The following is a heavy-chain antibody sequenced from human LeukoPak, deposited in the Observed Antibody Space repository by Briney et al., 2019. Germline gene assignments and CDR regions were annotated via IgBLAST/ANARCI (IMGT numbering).Heavy chain of an antibody. J-gene: IGHJ6*02. D-gene: IGHD5-12*01. CDR3: ARLQSVPDYPYYYYGMDV. CDR2: VYHSGTT. CDR1: GYSINDGYY. V-gene: IGHV4-38-2*01. Sequence: PSETLSLTCAVSGYSINDGYYWGWIRQPPGKGLEWIGSVYHSGTTYYNPSLQSRVGISADTSKNQFSLKLSSVTAADTAVYYCARLQSVPDYPYYYYGMDVWGQGTTVTVSS.